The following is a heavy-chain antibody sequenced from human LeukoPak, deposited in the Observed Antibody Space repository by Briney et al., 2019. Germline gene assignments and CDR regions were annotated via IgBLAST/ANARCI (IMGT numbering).Heavy chain of an antibody. CDR1: GFIFNLYY. Sequence: GGSLGLSCAASGFIFNLYYMSWVRQAPGKGLEWVANIKQDGTEKGYVDSVKGRFTISRDNAKNSLYLQMNGLRAEDTAVYYCARDEGGSSYIIWGQGTMVTVSS. V-gene: IGHV3-7*01. D-gene: IGHD2-15*01. J-gene: IGHJ3*02. CDR3: ARDEGGSSYII. CDR2: IKQDGTEK.